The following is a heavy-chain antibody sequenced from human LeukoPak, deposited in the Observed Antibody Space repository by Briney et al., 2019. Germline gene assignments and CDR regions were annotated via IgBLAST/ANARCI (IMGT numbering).Heavy chain of an antibody. Sequence: GESLKISCKGSGYSFTSYWISWVRQMPGKGLEWMGRIDPSDSYTNYSPSFQGHVTISADKSISTAYLQWSSLKASDTAMYYCARHLSYSSSWNDAFDIWGQGTMVTVSS. D-gene: IGHD6-13*01. V-gene: IGHV5-10-1*01. CDR1: GYSFTSYW. CDR3: ARHLSYSSSWNDAFDI. CDR2: IDPSDSYT. J-gene: IGHJ3*02.